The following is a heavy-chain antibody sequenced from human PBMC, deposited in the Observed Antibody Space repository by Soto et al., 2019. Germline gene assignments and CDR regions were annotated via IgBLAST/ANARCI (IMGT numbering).Heavy chain of an antibody. V-gene: IGHV3-48*01. D-gene: IGHD3-10*01. Sequence: GGSLRLCCAASGFTFSSYGMNWVRQAPGKGLEWVSYISSSSSTIYYADSVKGRFTISRDNAKNSLYLQMNSLRAEDTAVYYCASYGDYYGSGSYYYYYYMDVWGKGTTVTVSS. CDR2: ISSSSSTI. CDR1: GFTFSSYG. J-gene: IGHJ6*03. CDR3: ASYGDYYGSGSYYYYYYMDV.